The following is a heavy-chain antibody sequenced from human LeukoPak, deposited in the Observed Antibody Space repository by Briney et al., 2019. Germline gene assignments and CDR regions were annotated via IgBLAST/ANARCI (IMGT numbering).Heavy chain of an antibody. Sequence: PSETLSLTCVVSGYSIRNGDYWGWIRQSPGKGLEWIASMYNSVSIHYNPSLKSRVTILVDTSKNEFSLRLSSVTAADTAVYYCARLRPVGIVVFPGSYSYYYMDVWGKGTTVTVSS. CDR3: ARLRPVGIVVFPGSYSYYYMDV. CDR2: MYNSVSI. D-gene: IGHD1-14*01. CDR1: GYSIRNGDY. J-gene: IGHJ6*03. V-gene: IGHV4-38-2*01.